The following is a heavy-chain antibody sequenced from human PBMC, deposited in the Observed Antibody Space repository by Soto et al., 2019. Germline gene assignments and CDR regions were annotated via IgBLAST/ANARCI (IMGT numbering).Heavy chain of an antibody. CDR1: GYSFNTYA. J-gene: IGHJ6*02. CDR3: ARESGMDV. V-gene: IGHV1-18*01. CDR2: ISGYNHNT. Sequence: QVQLVQSGAEVKKPGASVKVSCKASGYSFNTYAISWVRQAPGQGLEWMGWISGYNHNTNYAGKFQGRVTVTADRSTSTAYMELRSLTSNDTAVYYCARESGMDVWGQGTPVTVS.